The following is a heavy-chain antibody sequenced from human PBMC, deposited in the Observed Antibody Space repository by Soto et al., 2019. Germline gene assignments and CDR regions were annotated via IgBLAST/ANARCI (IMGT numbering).Heavy chain of an antibody. CDR2: IRPYNGNT. J-gene: IGHJ2*01. V-gene: IGHV1-18*01. CDR1: GYTYSTYG. D-gene: IGHD3-22*01. CDR3: ARVDTSGYYYYFDL. Sequence: QVQLVQSGVEVKKPGASVKVSCKASGYTYSTYGISWVRQAPGQGLEWMGWIRPYNGNTNYAQKFQGRVTMPTDTSTSTAYMELRSLRFDDSAVYYCARVDTSGYYYYFDLWGRGTLVTVSS.